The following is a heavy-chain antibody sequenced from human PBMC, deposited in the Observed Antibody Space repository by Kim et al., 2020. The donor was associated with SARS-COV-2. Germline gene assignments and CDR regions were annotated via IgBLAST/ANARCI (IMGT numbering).Heavy chain of an antibody. CDR3: AGLYAYNCFDP. CDR1: GGSISSSISY. Sequence: SETLSLTCSVSGGSISSSISYWGWIRQPPGKGLEWIGSLSYSGRTYYNPSLKSRVTISVDTSKNQFPLNLSSVTAADTAVYYCAGLYAYNCFDPWGQGTLVTVSS. J-gene: IGHJ5*02. CDR2: LSYSGRT. V-gene: IGHV4-39*01. D-gene: IGHD4-17*01.